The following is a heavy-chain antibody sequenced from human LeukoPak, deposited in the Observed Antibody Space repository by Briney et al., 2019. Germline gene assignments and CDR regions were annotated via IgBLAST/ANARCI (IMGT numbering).Heavy chain of an antibody. V-gene: IGHV4-61*02. Sequence: PSETLSLTCTVSGGSISSSSYYWSWIRQPAGKGLEWIGRIYTSGSTNYNPSLKSRVTISVDTSKNQFSLKLSSVTAADTAVYYCARSPKPLYDILTGYMDVWGKGTTVTISS. J-gene: IGHJ6*04. CDR1: GGSISSSSYY. CDR2: IYTSGST. D-gene: IGHD3-9*01. CDR3: ARSPKPLYDILTGYMDV.